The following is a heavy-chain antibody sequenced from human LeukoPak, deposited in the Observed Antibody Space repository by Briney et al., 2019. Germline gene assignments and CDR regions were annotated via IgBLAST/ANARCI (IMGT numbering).Heavy chain of an antibody. V-gene: IGHV3-48*03. CDR1: GFTFTNFE. CDR2: ISYSGSTT. D-gene: IGHD5-18*01. Sequence: GGSLRLSCAASGFTFTNFEMNWVRQAPGKGLEWVSYISYSGSTTSYADSVKGRFTISRDNAKNTLYLQMNSLRVEDTAVYYCARRINTALVDYWGQGTLVTVSS. J-gene: IGHJ4*02. CDR3: ARRINTALVDY.